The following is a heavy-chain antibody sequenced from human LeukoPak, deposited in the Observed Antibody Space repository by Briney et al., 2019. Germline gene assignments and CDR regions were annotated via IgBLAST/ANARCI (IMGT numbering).Heavy chain of an antibody. D-gene: IGHD6-6*01. CDR2: IIPIFGTA. Sequence: SVKVSCKASGGTFSSYAISWVRQAPGQGLEWMGGIIPIFGTANYAQKFQGRVTITADKSTSTAYMELSSLRSEDTAVYYCARTIIAARPPDYYYYYYMDVWGKGTTVTVSS. CDR1: GGTFSSYA. J-gene: IGHJ6*03. CDR3: ARTIIAARPPDYYYYYYMDV. V-gene: IGHV1-69*06.